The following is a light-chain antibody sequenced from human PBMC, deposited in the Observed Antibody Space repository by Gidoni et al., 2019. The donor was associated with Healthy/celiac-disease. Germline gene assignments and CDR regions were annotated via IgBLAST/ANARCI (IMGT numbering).Light chain of an antibody. CDR1: KLGDKY. CDR2: QDS. Sequence: SYELTQPPSVSVSPGQPASITCSGDKLGDKYACWYQQKPGQSPVLVIYQDSKRPSGIPGRFSGSNSGNTATLTISGTQAMDEADYYCQAWDRSTAVFGGGTKLTVL. CDR3: QAWDRSTAV. J-gene: IGLJ2*01. V-gene: IGLV3-1*01.